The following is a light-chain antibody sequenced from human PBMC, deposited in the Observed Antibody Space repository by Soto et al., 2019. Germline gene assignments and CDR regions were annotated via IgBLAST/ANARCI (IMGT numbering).Light chain of an antibody. CDR1: QSINSY. V-gene: IGKV1-39*01. J-gene: IGKJ2*01. Sequence: DIQMTQSPMSLSASVGDRVTITCRASQSINSYLNWYQQKPGKAPKPLIYAASSLQSVVPSRFSGSGSGTDFTLTISSLQPEDFATYYCQQSFSKFLYTFGQGTKLEIK. CDR3: QQSFSKFLYT. CDR2: AAS.